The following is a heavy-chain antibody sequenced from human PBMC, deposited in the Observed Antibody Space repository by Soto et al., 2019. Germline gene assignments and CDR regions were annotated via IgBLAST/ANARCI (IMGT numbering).Heavy chain of an antibody. J-gene: IGHJ3*02. D-gene: IGHD3-10*01. CDR1: GFTFSNCG. Sequence: GGSLRLSCAASGFTFSNCGMHWVRQAPGKGLEWVAVIWYDGSNKYYADSVKGRFTISRDNSKNTLYLQMNSLRAEDTAVYYCARDGAGGRTVADAFDIWGQGTMVTVSS. CDR3: ARDGAGGRTVADAFDI. V-gene: IGHV3-33*01. CDR2: IWYDGSNK.